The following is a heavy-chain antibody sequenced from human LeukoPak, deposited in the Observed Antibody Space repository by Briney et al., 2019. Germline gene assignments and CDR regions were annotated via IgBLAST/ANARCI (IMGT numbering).Heavy chain of an antibody. CDR1: GYSFTTYW. D-gene: IGHD3-16*01. V-gene: IGHV5-51*01. CDR3: ARRDAYRYFFDY. Sequence: GESLKISCKGSGYSFTTYWIAWVRQMPGKGLEWMGIIYPGDTDTRYSPSFEGQCTISADKSISTAYLQWSSLKASDTAMYYCARRDAYRYFFDYWGQGTLVTVSS. CDR2: IYPGDTDT. J-gene: IGHJ4*02.